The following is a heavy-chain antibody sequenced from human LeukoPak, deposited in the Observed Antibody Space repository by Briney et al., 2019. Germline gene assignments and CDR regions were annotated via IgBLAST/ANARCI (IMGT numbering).Heavy chain of an antibody. CDR2: INTNTGNP. CDR3: ARSFDLFGEHLYYFDY. J-gene: IGHJ4*02. Sequence: ASVKVSCKASGYTFTSYAMNWVRQAPGQGLEWMGWINTNTGNPTYAQGFTGRFVFSLDTSVSTAYLQISSLKAEDTAVYYCARSFDLFGEHLYYFDYWGQGTLVTVSS. V-gene: IGHV7-4-1*02. CDR1: GYTFTSYA. D-gene: IGHD3-10*02.